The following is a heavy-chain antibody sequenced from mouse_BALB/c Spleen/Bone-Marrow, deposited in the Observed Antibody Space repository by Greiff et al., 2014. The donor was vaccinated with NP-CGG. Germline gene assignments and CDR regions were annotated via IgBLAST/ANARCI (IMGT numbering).Heavy chain of an antibody. V-gene: IGHV1-4*01. D-gene: IGHD2-4*01. CDR2: INPSSGYT. J-gene: IGHJ3*01. CDR3: ARSYYDYDRPWFAY. Sequence: QVHVKQSGAELARPGASVKMSCKASGYTFTSYTMHWVKQRPGQGLEWIGYINPSSGYTNYNQKFKDKATLTADKSSSTAYMQLSSLTSEDSVVYYCARSYYDYDRPWFAYWGQGTLVTVSA. CDR1: GYTFTSYT.